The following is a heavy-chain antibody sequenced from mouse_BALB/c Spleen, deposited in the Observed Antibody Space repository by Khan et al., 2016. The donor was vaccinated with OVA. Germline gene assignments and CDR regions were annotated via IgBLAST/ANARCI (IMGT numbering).Heavy chain of an antibody. CDR3: AIYHGYFDV. J-gene: IGHJ1*01. V-gene: IGHV1-26*01. CDR2: VNPNNGGT. D-gene: IGHD1-1*01. Sequence: VQLQQSGPDLVKPGASVKISCKASGYSFTGYYIHWVKQSYGKSLEWIGRVNPNNGGTSYNQKFKGKAILTVDKSSNTTSLELRSLTSEASAVDACAIYHGYFDVWGAGTTVTVSS. CDR1: GYSFTGYY.